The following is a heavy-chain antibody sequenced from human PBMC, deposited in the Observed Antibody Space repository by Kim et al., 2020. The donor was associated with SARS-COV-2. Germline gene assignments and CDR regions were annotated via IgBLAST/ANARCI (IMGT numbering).Heavy chain of an antibody. V-gene: IGHV3-48*03. Sequence: DSVKGRFTISRDNAKNSLYLQMNSLRAEDTALYYCARHSGSGGEILDAFDIWGQGTMVTVSS. J-gene: IGHJ3*02. CDR3: ARHSGSGGEILDAFDI. D-gene: IGHD3-16*01.